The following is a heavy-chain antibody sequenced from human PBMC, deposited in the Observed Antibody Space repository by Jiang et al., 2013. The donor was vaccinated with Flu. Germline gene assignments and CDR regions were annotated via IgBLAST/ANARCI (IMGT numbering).Heavy chain of an antibody. CDR2: IWYDGSNK. CDR3: ARDGRGGFDY. V-gene: IGHV3-33*01. D-gene: IGHD1-14*01. CDR1: GFTFSSYG. Sequence: VQLLESGGGVVQPGRSLRLSCAASGFTFSSYGMHWVRQAPGKGLEWVAVIWYDGSNKYYADSVKGRFTISRDNSKNTLYLQMNSLRAEDTAVYYCARDGRGGFDYWAEGTLVTVSS. J-gene: IGHJ4*02.